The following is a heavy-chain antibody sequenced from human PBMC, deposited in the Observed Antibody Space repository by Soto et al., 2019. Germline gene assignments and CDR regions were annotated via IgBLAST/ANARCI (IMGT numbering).Heavy chain of an antibody. V-gene: IGHV1-18*04. J-gene: IGHJ3*02. D-gene: IGHD2-15*01. CDR1: GYTFTSYY. CDR3: ARFSAAVVAATTIANAFDI. Sequence: GASVKVSCKASGYTFTSYYIHWVRQAPGQGLERMGRISAYSGNTSYAQKFQGRVTMTTDTSTSTAYMELRSLRSDDTAVYYSARFSAAVVAATTIANAFDIWGQGTMVTVSS. CDR2: ISAYSGNT.